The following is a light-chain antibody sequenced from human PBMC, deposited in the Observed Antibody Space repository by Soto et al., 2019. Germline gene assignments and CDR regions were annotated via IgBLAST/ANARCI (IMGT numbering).Light chain of an antibody. CDR3: QQYDNLPWT. CDR2: DAS. V-gene: IGKV1-33*01. CDR1: QDISNY. Sequence: DLLMTQSPSSLSASVGDRVTITCQASQDISNYLNWYQQKPGKAPKLLIYDASNLETGVPSRFSGSGSGTDFTFTISSLQPEDIATYYCQQYDNLPWTFGQGTKVEIK. J-gene: IGKJ1*01.